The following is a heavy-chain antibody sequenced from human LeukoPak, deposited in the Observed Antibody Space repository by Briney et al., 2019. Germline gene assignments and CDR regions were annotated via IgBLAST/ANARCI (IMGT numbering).Heavy chain of an antibody. Sequence: PGGSLRLSCAASGFTFSSYSMNWVRQAPGKGLEWVSSISSSSSYIYYADSVKGRFTISKDNAKNSLYLQMNSLRAEDTAVYYCARDFYYDSSGPKNWGQGTLVTVSS. CDR1: GFTFSSYS. V-gene: IGHV3-21*01. D-gene: IGHD3-22*01. CDR3: ARDFYYDSSGPKN. J-gene: IGHJ4*02. CDR2: ISSSSSYI.